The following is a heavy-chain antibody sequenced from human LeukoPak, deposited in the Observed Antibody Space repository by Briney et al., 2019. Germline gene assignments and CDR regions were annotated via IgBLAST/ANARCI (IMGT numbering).Heavy chain of an antibody. J-gene: IGHJ5*02. Sequence: SETLSLTCAVYGGSFSGYYWSWIRQPPGKGLEWIGEINHSGSTNYNPSLKSRVTISVDTSKNQFSLKLSSVTAADTAVYYWARVNWRSYNWFDPWGQEPWSPSPQ. CDR3: ARVNWRSYNWFDP. CDR2: INHSGST. CDR1: GGSFSGYY. V-gene: IGHV4-34*01. D-gene: IGHD1-1*01.